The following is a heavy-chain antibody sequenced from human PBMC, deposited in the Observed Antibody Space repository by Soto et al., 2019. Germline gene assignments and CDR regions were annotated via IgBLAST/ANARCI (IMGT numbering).Heavy chain of an antibody. CDR3: ASVVVGATRQTGSDH. CDR2: VHSSGGT. J-gene: IGHJ4*02. V-gene: IGHV4-39*01. D-gene: IGHD2-15*01. CDR1: HGSITSGDYF. Sequence: SETLSLTCTVSHGSITSGDYFWAWIRQPPGKGLEFIGSVHSSGGTYYSPSLKSRASISIDKSKNQFSLKLTSVNAGDTAIYFCASVVVGATRQTGSDHWGQGTLVTVSS.